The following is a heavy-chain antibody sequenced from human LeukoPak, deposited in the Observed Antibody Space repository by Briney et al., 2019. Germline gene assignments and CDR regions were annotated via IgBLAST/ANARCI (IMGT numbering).Heavy chain of an antibody. Sequence: GGSLTLSCTASGVSVITNDLTWVRQAPGKGLEWVAVLYRAGNTKYADSVQGRFTISRDNSKNTLYLEMNSLSPDDTAVYYCARGVEPLAANTLAYWGQGTLVTVSS. V-gene: IGHV3-53*01. CDR1: GVSVITND. CDR3: ARGVEPLAANTLAY. D-gene: IGHD1-14*01. J-gene: IGHJ4*02. CDR2: LYRAGNT.